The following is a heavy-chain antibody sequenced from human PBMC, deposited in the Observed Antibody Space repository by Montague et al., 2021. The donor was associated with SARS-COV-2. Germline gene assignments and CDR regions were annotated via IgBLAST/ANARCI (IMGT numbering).Heavy chain of an antibody. Sequence: SETLSLTCAVYGGSFSGYYWSWIRQPPGKGLEWIGEINHSGSTNYNPSLKSRVTISIDNSKNQLSLRLTSITAADTAVYFCARGGADFGDYGWLDPWGQGILVTVS. CDR1: GGSFSGYY. V-gene: IGHV4-34*01. J-gene: IGHJ5*02. CDR3: ARGGADFGDYGWLDP. D-gene: IGHD4-17*01. CDR2: INHSGST.